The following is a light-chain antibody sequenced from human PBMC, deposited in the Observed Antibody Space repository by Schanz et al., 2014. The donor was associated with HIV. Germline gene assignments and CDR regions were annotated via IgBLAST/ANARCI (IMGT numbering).Light chain of an antibody. V-gene: IGKV3D-15*01. J-gene: IGKJ1*01. Sequence: EIVLTQSPATLSVSPGERATLSCTASQSVSSNLAWYQQKPGQAPRLLIYGASSRATGIPDRFSGSDSGTEFTLTISSLQSEDFAVYYCQQYNNWWTFGQGTKVEIK. CDR1: QSVSSN. CDR3: QQYNNWWT. CDR2: GAS.